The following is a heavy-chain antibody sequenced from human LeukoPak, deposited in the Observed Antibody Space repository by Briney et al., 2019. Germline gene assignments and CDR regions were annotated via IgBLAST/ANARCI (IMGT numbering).Heavy chain of an antibody. D-gene: IGHD6-13*01. CDR2: IYSGGST. J-gene: IGHJ4*02. CDR3: ARDAYSSSFFDY. CDR1: GFTVSSNY. Sequence: PGGSLRLSCAASGFTVSSNYMSWVRQAPGKGLEWVSVIYSGGSTYYADSAKGRFTISRDNSKNTLYLQMNSLRAEDTAVYYCARDAYSSSFFDYWGQGTLVTVSS. V-gene: IGHV3-53*01.